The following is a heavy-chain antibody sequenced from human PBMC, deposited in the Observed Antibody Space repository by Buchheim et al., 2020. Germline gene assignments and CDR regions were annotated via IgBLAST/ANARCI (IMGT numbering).Heavy chain of an antibody. J-gene: IGHJ6*02. V-gene: IGHV1-3*01. CDR3: ARSSPYCTNGVCFHYYYYGMDV. CDR1: GYTFTSYA. CDR2: INAGNGNT. Sequence: QVQLVQSGAEVKKPGASVKVSCKASGYTFTSYAMHWVRQAPGQRLEWMGWINAGNGNTKYSQKFQGRVTITRDTSASTATMELSSLRSEDTAVYYCARSSPYCTNGVCFHYYYYGMDVWGQGTT. D-gene: IGHD2-8*01.